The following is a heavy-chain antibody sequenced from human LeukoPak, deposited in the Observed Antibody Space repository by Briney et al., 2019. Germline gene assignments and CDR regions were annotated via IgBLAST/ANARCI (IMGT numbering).Heavy chain of an antibody. Sequence: GGSLSLSCAASGFTFSNYWMSWVRQAPGKGLEWVANIKEDGSEKYYVDSVKGRFTISRDNARSSLYLQMNSLRAEDTAVYYCASGRQLGYWGQGTMVTVSS. CDR1: GFTFSNYW. J-gene: IGHJ4*02. CDR2: IKEDGSEK. D-gene: IGHD6-13*01. V-gene: IGHV3-7*01. CDR3: ASGRQLGY.